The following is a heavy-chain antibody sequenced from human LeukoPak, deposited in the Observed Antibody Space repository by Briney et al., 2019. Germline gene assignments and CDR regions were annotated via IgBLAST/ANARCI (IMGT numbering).Heavy chain of an antibody. J-gene: IGHJ4*02. CDR3: ARIRFSHYDILTGYYLYYFDY. CDR1: GFSLSTSGMC. Sequence: SGPTLLNPTQTLTLTCTFSGFSLSTSGMCVSWIRQPPGKALERLARIDWDDDKYYSTSLKTRLTISKDTSKNQVVLTMTNMDPVDTATYYCARIRFSHYDILTGYYLYYFDYWGQGTLVTVSS. CDR2: IDWDDDK. V-gene: IGHV2-70*11. D-gene: IGHD3-9*01.